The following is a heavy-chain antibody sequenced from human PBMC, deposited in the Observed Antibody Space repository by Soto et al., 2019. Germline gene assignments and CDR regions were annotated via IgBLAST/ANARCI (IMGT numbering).Heavy chain of an antibody. CDR3: ARHHAPTTSENLFDP. D-gene: IGHD5-12*01. J-gene: IGHJ5*02. CDR1: GYTFFTYD. CDR2: ISTYSGDT. Sequence: QVHLVQSGVEVKTPGASVKVSCQASGYTFFTYDISWVRQAPGQGLEWMGWISTYSGDTKYAQKFQDRVTMTSDTSTTTAYLELRSLISDDTAVYYCARHHAPTTSENLFDPWGQGTLVTVSS. V-gene: IGHV1-18*01.